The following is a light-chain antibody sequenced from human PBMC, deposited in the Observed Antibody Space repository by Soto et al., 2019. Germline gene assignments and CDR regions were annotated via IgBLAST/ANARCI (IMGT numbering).Light chain of an antibody. V-gene: IGKV3-11*01. CDR1: QNVLSN. Sequence: CPLPMSLPPGERATLSCRASQNVLSNLAWYRQVPGQPPRLLIYDTTNRAAGIPPRFSGSRSGTDFTLTISSVEPEDFALYYCHQRNTFGQGTRLEIK. CDR2: DTT. J-gene: IGKJ5*01. CDR3: HQRNT.